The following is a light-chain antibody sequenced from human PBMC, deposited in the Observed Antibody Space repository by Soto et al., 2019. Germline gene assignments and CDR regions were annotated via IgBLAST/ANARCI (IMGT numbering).Light chain of an antibody. CDR2: DAS. V-gene: IGKV1-33*01. Sequence: TQMTQSPSSLSASLGDTVTISCKATQDIRKYLNWYQQKPGKAPKLLIYDASSLETGVPSRFSGSGSGTDFTFTISSLQPEDFATYYCQQYDNLPLIFGQGTRLENK. CDR3: QQYDNLPLI. CDR1: QDIRKY. J-gene: IGKJ5*01.